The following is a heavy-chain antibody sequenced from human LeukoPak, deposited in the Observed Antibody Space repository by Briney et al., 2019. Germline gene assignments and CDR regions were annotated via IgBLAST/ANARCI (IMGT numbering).Heavy chain of an antibody. D-gene: IGHD3-22*01. J-gene: IGHJ3*02. CDR1: GGSISSYY. V-gene: IGHV4-4*07. CDR3: ARDRYYYDSSGPPLDI. Sequence: SETLSLTCTVPGGSISSYYWSWIRQPAGKGLEWIGRIHTSGSTNYNTSLKSRVTMSADTSKNQFSLKLSSVTAADTAVYYCARDRYYYDSSGPPLDIWGQGTMVTVSS. CDR2: IHTSGST.